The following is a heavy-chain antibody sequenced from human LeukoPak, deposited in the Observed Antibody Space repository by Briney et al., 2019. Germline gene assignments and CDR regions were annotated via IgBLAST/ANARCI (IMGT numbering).Heavy chain of an antibody. CDR2: ISSSGSTI. CDR1: GFTFSDYY. CDR3: LVDTAMVTGNWFDP. V-gene: IGHV3-11*01. J-gene: IGHJ5*02. Sequence: GGSLRLSCAASGFTFSDYYMSWIRQAPGKGLEWVSYISSSGSTIYYADSVKGRFTISRDNAKNSLYLQMNILRAEDTAVYYCLVDTAMVTGNWFDPWGQGTLVTVSS. D-gene: IGHD5-18*01.